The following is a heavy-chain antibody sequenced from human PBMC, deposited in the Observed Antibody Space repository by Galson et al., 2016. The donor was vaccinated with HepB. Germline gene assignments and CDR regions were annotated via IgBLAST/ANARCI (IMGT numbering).Heavy chain of an antibody. V-gene: IGHV4-39*07. D-gene: IGHD7-27*01. CDR2: MSYSGYT. CDR3: VRVWGKYFDY. J-gene: IGHJ4*02. Sequence: SETLSLTCTVSGDSISGSTYYWGWIRQTPGKGLEWIGSMSYSGYTNYNPSLKSRVTMLVDKSKNQFSLRLFAVTAADTAVYHCVRVWGKYFDYWGQGALVTVSS. CDR1: GDSISGSTYY.